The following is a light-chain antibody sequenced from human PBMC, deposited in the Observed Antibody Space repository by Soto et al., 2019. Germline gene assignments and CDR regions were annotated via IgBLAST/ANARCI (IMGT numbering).Light chain of an antibody. Sequence: QSALTQPRSVSGSPGQSVAISCTGTSTDVGGHKYVSWYQQHPAKAPKLMIYDVSDRPSGVPDRFSGSKSGNTASLTISGLRAEDEADYYCCSYAGSNTWVFGGGTKLTVL. CDR1: STDVGGHKY. CDR2: DVS. V-gene: IGLV2-11*01. CDR3: CSYAGSNTWV. J-gene: IGLJ3*02.